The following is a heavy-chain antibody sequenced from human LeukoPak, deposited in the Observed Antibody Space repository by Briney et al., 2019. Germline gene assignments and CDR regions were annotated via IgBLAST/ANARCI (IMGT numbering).Heavy chain of an antibody. V-gene: IGHV4-59*01. J-gene: IGHJ4*02. CDR1: GGSISSYY. CDR2: IYYSGST. CDR3: ARFAAAENFDY. D-gene: IGHD6-13*01. Sequence: PSETLSLTCTVSGGSISSYYWSWIRQPPGKGLEWVGYIYYSGSTNYNPSLKSRVTISVDTSKNQFSLKLSSVTAADTAVYYCARFAAAENFDYWGQGTLVTVSS.